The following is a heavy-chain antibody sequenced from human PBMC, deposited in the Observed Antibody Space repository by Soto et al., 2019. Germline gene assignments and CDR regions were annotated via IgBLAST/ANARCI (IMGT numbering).Heavy chain of an antibody. CDR2: ISSSSDTI. Sequence: EVQLVESGGGLVQPGGSLRLSCTVSGFSFSSHSMIWVRQAPGKGLEWLAYISSSSDTIYYADSVRGRFTISRDNAKNSLYLQMNGLRAEDTAVYYCASRAGGNWLGPFDYWGQGTLVPVSS. D-gene: IGHD1-1*01. CDR3: ASRAGGNWLGPFDY. J-gene: IGHJ4*02. CDR1: GFSFSSHS. V-gene: IGHV3-48*01.